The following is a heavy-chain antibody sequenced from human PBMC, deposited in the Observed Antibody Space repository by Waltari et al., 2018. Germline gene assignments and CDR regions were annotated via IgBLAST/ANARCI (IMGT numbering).Heavy chain of an antibody. CDR3: ARGLDSNSWYGAHF. J-gene: IGHJ4*02. D-gene: IGHD6-13*01. CDR2: MNPKNGNT. Sequence: QVLLVQSGAKLKTPGASVKVSCKASGYTFPNYDINWLRQATGQGLEWVGWMNPKNGNTLYAQKFQGRVTLTRDNSINTAYMELTSLTSDDTGVYYCARGLDSNSWYGAHFWGQGTLVTVAS. V-gene: IGHV1-8*01. CDR1: GYTFPNYD.